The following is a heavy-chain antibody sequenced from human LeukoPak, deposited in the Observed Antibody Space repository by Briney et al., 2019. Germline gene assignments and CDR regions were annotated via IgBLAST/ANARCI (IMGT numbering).Heavy chain of an antibody. D-gene: IGHD5-12*01. CDR3: ARERYSGYDDFDY. CDR2: INTISSTK. Sequence: GGSLRLSCAASGFTFSSYDMNWVRQAPGKGLEWISYINTISSTKYYADSVKGRFTISRDNAKNSLYLQMNSLRAEDTAVYYCARERYSGYDDFDYWGQGTLVTVSS. CDR1: GFTFSSYD. J-gene: IGHJ4*02. V-gene: IGHV3-48*01.